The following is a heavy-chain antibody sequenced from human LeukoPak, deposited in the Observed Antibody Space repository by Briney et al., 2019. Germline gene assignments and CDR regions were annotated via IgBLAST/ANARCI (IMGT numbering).Heavy chain of an antibody. D-gene: IGHD1-26*01. CDR1: GYTFTSYD. CDR2: VDPNSGNT. CDR3: ARDNSVGETAWWFDP. V-gene: IGHV1-8*02. Sequence: ASVKVSCKASGYTFTSYDINWVRQATGQGLEWMGRVDPNSGNTAYAQKFQGRVTMTRDMFTSTDYMELTSLTSDDTAVYYCARDNSVGETAWWFDPWGQGTLVTVSS. J-gene: IGHJ5*02.